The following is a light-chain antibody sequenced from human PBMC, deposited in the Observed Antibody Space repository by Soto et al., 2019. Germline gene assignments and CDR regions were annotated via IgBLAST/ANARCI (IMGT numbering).Light chain of an antibody. Sequence: DIQMTQSPSTLSASVGDRVTITCRASQSISTHLAWYQQKLGKAPKLLISRASSLETGVPSRFSGSGSGTEFSLTISSLQPDDSATYYCQQYSSFSLTFGQGTKVEIK. CDR3: QQYSSFSLT. J-gene: IGKJ1*01. CDR1: QSISTH. V-gene: IGKV1-5*03. CDR2: RAS.